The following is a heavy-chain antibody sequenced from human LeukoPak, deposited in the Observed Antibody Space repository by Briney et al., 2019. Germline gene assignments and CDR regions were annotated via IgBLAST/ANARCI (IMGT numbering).Heavy chain of an antibody. CDR3: AKVTGDYYDTSGAFDY. J-gene: IGHJ4*02. CDR2: IWHDGSND. Sequence: SCNVSGYTFTGYYMHWVRQAPGKGLEWVARIWHDGSNDDYADSVKGRFTISRDNSKNTLYLQMNSLRAEDTAIYYCAKVTGDYYDTSGAFDYWGQGTLVTVSS. D-gene: IGHD3-22*01. V-gene: IGHV3-33*06. CDR1: GYTFTGYY.